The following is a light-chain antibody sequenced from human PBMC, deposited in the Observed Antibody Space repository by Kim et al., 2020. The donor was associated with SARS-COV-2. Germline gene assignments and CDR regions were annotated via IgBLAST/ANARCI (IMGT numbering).Light chain of an antibody. J-gene: IGKJ1*01. CDR3: KQYSRSPRT. V-gene: IGKV3-20*01. CDR1: QSVSSSY. Sequence: EIVLTQSPGTLSLSPGERATLSCRASQSVSSSYLAWYQQKPGQAPRLLIYGASSRATGIPDRFSGSGSGTDFTLTISRLEPEDFAVYYCKQYSRSPRTFGQGTKVDIK. CDR2: GAS.